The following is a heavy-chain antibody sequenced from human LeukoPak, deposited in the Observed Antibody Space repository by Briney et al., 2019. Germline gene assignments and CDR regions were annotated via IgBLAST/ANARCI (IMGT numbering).Heavy chain of an antibody. CDR2: ISGSGGST. V-gene: IGHV3-23*01. D-gene: IGHD1-26*01. Sequence: GGSLRLSCAASGFTFSSYAMSWVRQAPGKGLEWVSAISGSGGSTYYADSVKGRFTISRDSSKNILFLHMNTLRAEDTAIYYCAKVRTVGASYRYFDLWGRGTLVTVSS. J-gene: IGHJ2*01. CDR3: AKVRTVGASYRYFDL. CDR1: GFTFSSYA.